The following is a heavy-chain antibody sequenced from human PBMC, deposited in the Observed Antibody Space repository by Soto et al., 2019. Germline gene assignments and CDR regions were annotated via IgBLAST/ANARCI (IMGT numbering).Heavy chain of an antibody. CDR2: IKSKTDSGTT. V-gene: IGHV3-15*07. J-gene: IGHJ4*01. D-gene: IGHD3-22*01. CDR3: TTDSYSTIIIVRFDY. CDR1: GFTFTNAW. Sequence: GSLRLSCAASGFTFTNAWINWVRQAPGKGLEWVGRIKSKTDSGTTDYAEPVEGRFAISGDDSNNMVYLQMNSLKIEDTAVYYCTTDSYSTIIIVRFDYWGHGTLVTVSS.